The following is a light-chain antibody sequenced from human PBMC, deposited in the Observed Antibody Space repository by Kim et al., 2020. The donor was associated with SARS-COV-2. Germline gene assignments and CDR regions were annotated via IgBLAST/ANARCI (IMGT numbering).Light chain of an antibody. CDR2: GAS. CDR3: QQYNKWPLT. J-gene: IGKJ4*01. Sequence: SPGERATRTFRASQKVSSSLAWYQQKPGQAPRLLIYGASTWATGIPASFSGSGSRTEFTLTISSLQSEEFAVYYCQQYNKWPLTFGGGTKVDIK. V-gene: IGKV3-15*01. CDR1: QKVSSS.